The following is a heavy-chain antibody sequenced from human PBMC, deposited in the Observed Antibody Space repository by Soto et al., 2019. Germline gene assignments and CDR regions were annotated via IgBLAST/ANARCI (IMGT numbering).Heavy chain of an antibody. CDR2: MSTSNGNT. J-gene: IGHJ5*02. CDR1: GYTFTSYD. Sequence: QVQLVQSGAEVKKPGASVKVSCKASGYTFTSYDISWVRQAPGQGLEWMGWMSTSNGNTNYAQKLQGRVTMTTDTYTRTANMELRSLRPDDTAVYFCARDRNWVDPGGQVTLVTVT. V-gene: IGHV1-18*01. CDR3: ARDRNWVDP.